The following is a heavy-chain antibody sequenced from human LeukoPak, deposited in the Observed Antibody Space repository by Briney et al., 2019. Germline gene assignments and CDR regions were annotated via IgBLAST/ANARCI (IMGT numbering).Heavy chain of an antibody. CDR3: ARAPRWYQIHC. J-gene: IGHJ4*02. Sequence: SETLSLTCSVSGGSINGYYWTWIRQPPGKGLEWVGYISYSGSTNYSPSLKSRVAMSLDTSKNQFSLKLSSVTAADTAVYYCARAPRWYQIHCWGQGTLVTVSS. D-gene: IGHD4-23*01. CDR1: GGSINGYY. CDR2: ISYSGST. V-gene: IGHV4-59*01.